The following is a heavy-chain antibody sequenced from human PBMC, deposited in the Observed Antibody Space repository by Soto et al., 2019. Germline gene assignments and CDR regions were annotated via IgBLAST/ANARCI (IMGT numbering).Heavy chain of an antibody. V-gene: IGHV1-3*01. D-gene: IGHD2-15*01. Sequence: SVKVSCKASGYTCTIYTMNCVVRSPLQRLEWMGWINPDNGNTKSSQKFQDRVIITRDTSASTAYMDLSSLRSEDTAVYYCARGIATGQLDPWGQGTLVTVSS. CDR2: INPDNGNT. CDR1: GYTCTIYT. J-gene: IGHJ5*02. CDR3: ARGIATGQLDP.